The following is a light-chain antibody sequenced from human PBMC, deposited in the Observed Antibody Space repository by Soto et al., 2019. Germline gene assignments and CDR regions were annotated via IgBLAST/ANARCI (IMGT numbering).Light chain of an antibody. CDR2: RAS. V-gene: IGKV1-5*03. Sequence: DIQMTQSTSTLSASVGDRVTITCRASQSMSDWLAWYQQKPGKAPDLLIYRASSLESGVPSRFSGGGYGTEFTLTISSLQPEDSATYYCQQYYGYPWTFGQGTEGEVK. CDR3: QQYYGYPWT. J-gene: IGKJ1*01. CDR1: QSMSDW.